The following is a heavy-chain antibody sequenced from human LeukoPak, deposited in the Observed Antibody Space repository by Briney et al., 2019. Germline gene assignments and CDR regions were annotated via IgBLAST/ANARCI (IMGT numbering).Heavy chain of an antibody. J-gene: IGHJ6*03. Sequence: PSETLSLTCAVYGGSFSGYYWSWIPQPPGRGLEWIGEINHSGSTNYNPSLQSRVTISVDTSKNQFSLKLSYVTAADTAVYYCARVGLYYYHYMDVWGKGTTVSVSS. CDR3: ARVGLYYYHYMDV. D-gene: IGHD5-12*01. CDR1: GGSFSGYY. V-gene: IGHV4-34*01. CDR2: INHSGST.